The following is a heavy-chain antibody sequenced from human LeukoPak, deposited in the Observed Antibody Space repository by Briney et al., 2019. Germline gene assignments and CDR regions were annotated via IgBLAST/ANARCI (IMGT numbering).Heavy chain of an antibody. CDR3: AKLGPEYSSSEGWFDP. V-gene: IGHV3-23*01. CDR2: ISGSGGST. CDR1: GFTFSSYA. J-gene: IGHJ5*02. D-gene: IGHD6-6*01. Sequence: PGGSLRLSCAASGFTFSSYAMSWVRQAPGKGLEWVSAISGSGGSTYYADSVKGRFTISRDNSKNTLYLQMNSLRAEDTAVYYCAKLGPEYSSSEGWFDPWGQGTLVTVSS.